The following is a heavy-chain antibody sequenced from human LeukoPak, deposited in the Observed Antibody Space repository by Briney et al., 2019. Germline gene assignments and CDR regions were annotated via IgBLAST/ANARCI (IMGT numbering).Heavy chain of an antibody. CDR1: GFTFSIYW. V-gene: IGHV3-74*01. J-gene: IGHJ5*02. CDR3: TRMKREAPGLPDL. Sequence: GGSLRLSCASSGFTFSIYWMQWVRQAPGKGLVWVSRLSPDGSSTTSADSVKGRFTISRDNAKNTLYLQIGSLRADDTAVYYCTRMKREAPGLPDLWGQGTLVTVSS. D-gene: IGHD5-12*01. CDR2: LSPDGSST.